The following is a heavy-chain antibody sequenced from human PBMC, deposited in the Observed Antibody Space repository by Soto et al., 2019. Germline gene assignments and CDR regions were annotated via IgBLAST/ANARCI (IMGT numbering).Heavy chain of an antibody. D-gene: IGHD6-19*01. CDR1: GFTFSSYG. CDR2: IWYDGSNK. Sequence: SLRLSCAASGFTFSSYGMHWVRQAPGKGLEWVAVIWYDGSNKYYADSVKGRFTISRDNSKNTLYLQMNSLRAEDTAVYYCAKCSPMYRSGLNAYYFDYCGQRTLVTVSS. V-gene: IGHV3-33*06. J-gene: IGHJ4*02. CDR3: AKCSPMYRSGLNAYYFDY.